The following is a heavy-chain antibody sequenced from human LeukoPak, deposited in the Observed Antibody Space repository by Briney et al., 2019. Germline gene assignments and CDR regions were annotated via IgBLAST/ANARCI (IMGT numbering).Heavy chain of an antibody. Sequence: GGSLRLSCAASGFTFSSYWMSWVRQAPGKGLEWVANIKQDGSEKYYVDSVKGRFTISRDNAKNSLYLQMNSLRAEDTAVYYCARVDRTVDTAMVWYYYYYMDVWGKGTTVIVSS. V-gene: IGHV3-7*01. CDR1: GFTFSSYW. CDR2: IKQDGSEK. CDR3: ARVDRTVDTAMVWYYYYYMDV. D-gene: IGHD5-18*01. J-gene: IGHJ6*03.